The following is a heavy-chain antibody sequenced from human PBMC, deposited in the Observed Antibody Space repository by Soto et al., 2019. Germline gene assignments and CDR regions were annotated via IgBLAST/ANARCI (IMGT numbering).Heavy chain of an antibody. V-gene: IGHV4-4*02. D-gene: IGHD3-9*01. CDR3: ARGNYDILTGYYRGDFDY. Sequence: PSETLSLTCAVSGGSISSSNWWSWVRQPPGKGLEWIGEIYHSGSTNYNPSLKSRVTISVDKSKNQFSLKLSPLTAADTAVYYCARGNYDILTGYYRGDFDYWGQGTLVTVSS. CDR2: IYHSGST. J-gene: IGHJ4*02. CDR1: GGSISSSNW.